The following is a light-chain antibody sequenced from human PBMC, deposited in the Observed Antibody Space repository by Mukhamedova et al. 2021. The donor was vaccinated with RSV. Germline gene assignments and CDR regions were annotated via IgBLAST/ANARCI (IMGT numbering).Light chain of an antibody. CDR1: GNNI. Sequence: GNNIVSWYQQLPGTAPRLLIYANNQRPSGVPDRFSGSKSGTSASLAISGLQSEDEANYYCAAWDDSLTGALLFGGGPTLTVL. CDR3: AAWDDSLTGALL. CDR2: ANN. J-gene: IGLJ2*01. V-gene: IGLV1-44*01.